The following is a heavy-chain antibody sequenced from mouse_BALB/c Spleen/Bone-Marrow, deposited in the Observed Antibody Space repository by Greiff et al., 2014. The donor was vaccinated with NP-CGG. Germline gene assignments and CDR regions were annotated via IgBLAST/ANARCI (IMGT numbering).Heavy chain of an antibody. CDR2: ISSGGGST. CDR1: GFAFSSYD. Sequence: LMESGGGLVKPGGSLKLSCAASGFAFSSYDMSWVRQTPEKRLEWVAYISSGGGSTYYPDTVKGRFTISRDNAKNTLYLQMSSLKSEDTAMYYCARLPSYYRYEDAYWGQGTLVTVSA. CDR3: ARLPSYYRYEDAY. J-gene: IGHJ3*01. V-gene: IGHV5-12-1*01. D-gene: IGHD2-14*01.